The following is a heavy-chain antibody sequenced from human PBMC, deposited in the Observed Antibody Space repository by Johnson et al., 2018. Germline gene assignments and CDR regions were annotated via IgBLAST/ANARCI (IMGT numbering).Heavy chain of an antibody. J-gene: IGHJ4*02. D-gene: IGHD3-3*01. Sequence: VQLVQSGGGLVQPGGSLRLSCAASGFTFSSYWMTWVRQAPGKGLEWVANIKQDGSEKYYVDSVNGRFTISRDNAKNSLFLQMARLRAEDTAVYYCARRVVLDYWGQGTLVTVSS. CDR1: GFTFSSYW. CDR3: ARRVVLDY. V-gene: IGHV3-7*01. CDR2: IKQDGSEK.